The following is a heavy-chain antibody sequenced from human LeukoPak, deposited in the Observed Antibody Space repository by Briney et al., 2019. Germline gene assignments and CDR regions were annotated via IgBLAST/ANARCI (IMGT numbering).Heavy chain of an antibody. Sequence: SVKVSCKASGFTFTSSAMQWVRQARGQRLEWIGWIVVGSGNTNYAQKFQERVTITRDMSTSTAYVELSSLRSEDTAVYYCAAGAPGIVGATTLDYWGQGTLVTVSS. J-gene: IGHJ4*02. CDR2: IVVGSGNT. CDR1: GFTFTSSA. V-gene: IGHV1-58*02. CDR3: AAGAPGIVGATTLDY. D-gene: IGHD1-26*01.